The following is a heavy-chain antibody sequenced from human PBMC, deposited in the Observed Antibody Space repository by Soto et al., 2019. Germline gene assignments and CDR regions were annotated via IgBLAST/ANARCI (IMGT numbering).Heavy chain of an antibody. V-gene: IGHV1-69*13. J-gene: IGHJ4*02. D-gene: IGHD2-21*02. CDR2: IIPIFGTA. CDR1: GGTFSSYA. CDR3: ATGLAYCGRDCYHPRF. Sequence: SVKVSWKASGGTFSSYAISWVRQAPGQGLEWMGGIIPIFGTANYAQKFQGRVTITADESTSTAYMELSSLRSEDTAVYYCATGLAYCGRDCYHPRFWGPATLVTVSS.